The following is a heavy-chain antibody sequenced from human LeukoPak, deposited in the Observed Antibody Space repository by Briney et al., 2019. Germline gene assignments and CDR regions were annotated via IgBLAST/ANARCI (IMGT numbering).Heavy chain of an antibody. Sequence: GASVKVSCKASGGTFSSYAISWVRQAPGQGLEWMGGIIPIFGTANYAQKFQERVTITRDMSTSTAYMELSSLRSEDTAVYYCASPEVDTASGEAFDIWGQGTMVTVSS. D-gene: IGHD5-18*01. CDR1: GGTFSSYA. CDR3: ASPEVDTASGEAFDI. CDR2: IIPIFGTA. V-gene: IGHV1-69*05. J-gene: IGHJ3*02.